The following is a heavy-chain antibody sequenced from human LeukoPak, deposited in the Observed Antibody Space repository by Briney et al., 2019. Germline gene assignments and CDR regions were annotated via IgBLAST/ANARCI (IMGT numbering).Heavy chain of an antibody. CDR3: AREEGYSYGIYYYYYYMDV. V-gene: IGHV4-4*07. CDR2: IYTSGST. Sequence: PSETLSLTCTVSGGSISSYYWSWIRQPAGKGLEWIGRIYTSGSTNYNPSLNSRVPMSVDKSKNQFSLKLGFVTAADTAGYYCAREEGYSYGIYYYYYYMDVWGKGTTVTVSS. D-gene: IGHD5-18*01. CDR1: GGSISSYY. J-gene: IGHJ6*03.